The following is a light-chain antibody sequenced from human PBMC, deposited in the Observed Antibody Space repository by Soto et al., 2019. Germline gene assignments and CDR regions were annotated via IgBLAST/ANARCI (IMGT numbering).Light chain of an antibody. V-gene: IGLV3-21*04. CDR1: NIGSKR. CDR2: YDS. J-gene: IGLJ1*01. Sequence: SYELTQPPSVSVAPERTARLTCGGDNIGSKRVHWYRQKPGQAPVLVIYYDSDRPSGIPERFSGSNSGNTATLTINRVEAGDEADYYCQVWDITTDHYVFGTGTKLTVL. CDR3: QVWDITTDHYV.